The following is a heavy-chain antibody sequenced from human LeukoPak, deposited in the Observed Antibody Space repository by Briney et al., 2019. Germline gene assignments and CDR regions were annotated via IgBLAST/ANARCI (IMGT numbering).Heavy chain of an antibody. CDR2: INHSGST. V-gene: IGHV4-34*01. CDR1: GGSISSYY. Sequence: SETLSLTCTVSGGSISSYYWSWIRQPPGKGLEWIGEINHSGSTNYNPSLKSRVTISVDTSENQFSLKLSSVTAADTAVYYCARRGYSSSWYYWGQGTLVTVSS. D-gene: IGHD6-13*01. CDR3: ARRGYSSSWYY. J-gene: IGHJ4*02.